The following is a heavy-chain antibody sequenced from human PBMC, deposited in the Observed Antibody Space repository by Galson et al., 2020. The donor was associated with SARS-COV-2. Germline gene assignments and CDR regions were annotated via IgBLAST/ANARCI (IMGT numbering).Heavy chain of an antibody. V-gene: IGHV3-33*01. J-gene: IGHJ4*02. Sequence: GESLKISCAASGFTFSSCGMHWVRQAPGKGLEWVAVIWYDGSNEYYADSVNGRFTISRDNSKNTLYLQINSLRAEDTAVYYCAREYYYDSSGYYSYYFDYWGQGTLVTVSS. CDR3: AREYYYDSSGYYSYYFDY. CDR1: GFTFSSCG. D-gene: IGHD3-22*01. CDR2: IWYDGSNE.